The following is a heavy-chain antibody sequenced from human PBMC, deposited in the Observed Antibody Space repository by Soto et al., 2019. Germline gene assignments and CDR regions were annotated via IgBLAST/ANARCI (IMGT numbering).Heavy chain of an antibody. CDR3: ARAAYGHGSDV. CDR2: ITNKIDGYTT. J-gene: IGHJ6*02. Sequence: EMQMVESGGSLVQTGGSLRLSCAASGFTFSDHYMDWVRQAPGKGLEWVGRITNKIDGYTTSYAASVEGRFIVSRDDSRNSLFLQMNNLKMEDTAVYFCARAAYGHGSDVWGQGSTVIVSS. V-gene: IGHV3-72*01. CDR1: GFTFSDHY. D-gene: IGHD3-16*01.